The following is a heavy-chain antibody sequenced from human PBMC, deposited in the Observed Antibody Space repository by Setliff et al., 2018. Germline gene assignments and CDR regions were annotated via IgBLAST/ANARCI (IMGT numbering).Heavy chain of an antibody. CDR3: ARFGGSCSSSSCYASDL. Sequence: VKVSCKASGYTFSTYGLHWVRQAPGQGPEWMGMIITNTGKTSYAQKFQGRVTMTTDTSAGTGYMELRSLRSDDTAVYFCARFGGSCSSSSCYASDLWGQGTMVTVSS. CDR2: IITNTGKT. J-gene: IGHJ3*01. V-gene: IGHV1-18*01. D-gene: IGHD2-2*01. CDR1: GYTFSTYG.